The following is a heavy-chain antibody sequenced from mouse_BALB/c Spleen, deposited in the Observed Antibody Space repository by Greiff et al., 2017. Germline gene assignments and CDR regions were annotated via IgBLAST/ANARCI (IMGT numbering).Heavy chain of an antibody. V-gene: IGHV5-6-3*01. D-gene: IGHD2-4*01. CDR1: GFTFSSYG. CDR2: INSNGGST. J-gene: IGHJ4*01. CDR3: ARDTAMITYYAMDY. Sequence: EVHLVESGGGLVQPGGSLKLSCAASGFTFSSYGMSWVRQTPDKRLELVATINSNGGSTYYPDSVKGRFTISRDNAKNTLYLQMSSLKSEDTAMYYCARDTAMITYYAMDYWGQGTSVTVSS.